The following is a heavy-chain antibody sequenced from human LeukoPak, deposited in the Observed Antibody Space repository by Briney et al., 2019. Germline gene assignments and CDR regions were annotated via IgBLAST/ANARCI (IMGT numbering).Heavy chain of an antibody. CDR1: GFTVAINY. D-gene: IGHD5-18*01. J-gene: IGHJ4*02. V-gene: IGHV3-21*01. Sequence: PAGCLRLSCAAAGFTVAINYMSWVRHAPGDVLEWVSSISSFGHYIYYADSVKGRFTISRDNAKNSLYLQMNSLRAEDTAVYYCARDRSGYTFDDWGQGTLVTVSS. CDR3: ARDRSGYTFDD. CDR2: ISSFGHYI.